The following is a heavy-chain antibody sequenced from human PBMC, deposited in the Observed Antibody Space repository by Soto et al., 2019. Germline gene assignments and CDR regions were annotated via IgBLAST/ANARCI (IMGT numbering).Heavy chain of an antibody. D-gene: IGHD3-22*01. CDR2: IYYSGST. CDR3: ARHEDYDSSEIDY. Sequence: SETLSLTCTVSGASINSGDYYWSWIRQPPGKGLEWIGYIYYSGSTYYNPSLKSRVTISVDTSKNQFSLKLSSVTAADTAVYYCARHEDYDSSEIDYWGQGTLVTVSS. V-gene: IGHV4-30-4*01. CDR1: GASINSGDYY. J-gene: IGHJ4*02.